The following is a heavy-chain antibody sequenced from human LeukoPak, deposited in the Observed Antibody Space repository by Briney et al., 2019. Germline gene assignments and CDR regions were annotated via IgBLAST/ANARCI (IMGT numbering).Heavy chain of an antibody. CDR1: GGSFSGYY. Sequence: KSSETLSLTCAVYGGSFSGYYWSWIRQPPGKGLEWIGEINHSGSTNYNPSLKSRVTISVDTSKNQFSLKLSSVTAADTAVYYCARQDSSSWYRHWGQGTLVTVSS. V-gene: IGHV4-34*01. J-gene: IGHJ1*01. D-gene: IGHD6-13*01. CDR2: INHSGST. CDR3: ARQDSSSWYRH.